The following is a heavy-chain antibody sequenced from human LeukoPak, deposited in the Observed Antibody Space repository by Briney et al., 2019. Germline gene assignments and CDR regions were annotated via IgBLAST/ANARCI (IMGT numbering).Heavy chain of an antibody. J-gene: IGHJ4*02. Sequence: GGSLRLSCAASGFSFSTYSMNWVRQAPGKGLEWVSYISSSTNTIYYADSVKGRFTISRDNAKTSLYLEMDSLRAEDTAVYYCARDCSSASCYRDYWAQGPLVTVSS. CDR3: ARDCSSASCYRDY. V-gene: IGHV3-48*01. CDR2: ISSSTNTI. D-gene: IGHD2-2*01. CDR1: GFSFSTYS.